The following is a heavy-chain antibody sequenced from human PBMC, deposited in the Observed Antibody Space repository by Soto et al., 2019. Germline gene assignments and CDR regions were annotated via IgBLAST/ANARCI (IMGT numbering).Heavy chain of an antibody. CDR3: ARHSGYDPLFDY. Sequence: QVQLVESGGGLVKPGGSLRLSCAASGFTFSDYYMSWIRQAPGKGLEWVSYISSSSSYTNYADSVKGRFTISRDNAKNSLYLQTNSLRAEDTAVYYCARHSGYDPLFDYWGQGTLVTVSS. V-gene: IGHV3-11*06. D-gene: IGHD5-12*01. J-gene: IGHJ4*02. CDR2: ISSSSSYT. CDR1: GFTFSDYY.